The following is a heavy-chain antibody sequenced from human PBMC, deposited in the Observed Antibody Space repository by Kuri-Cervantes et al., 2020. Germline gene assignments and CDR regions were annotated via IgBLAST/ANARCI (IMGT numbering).Heavy chain of an antibody. Sequence: SETLSLTCAVYGGSFSGYYWSWIRQPPGKGLEWIGYIYYSGSTNYNPSLKSRVTISVDTSKNQFSLKLSSVTAADTAVYYCARTRITFGGVIVIRWFDPWGQGTLVTVSS. J-gene: IGHJ5*02. D-gene: IGHD3-16*02. CDR1: GGSFSGYY. CDR2: IYYSGST. V-gene: IGHV4-59*12. CDR3: ARTRITFGGVIVIRWFDP.